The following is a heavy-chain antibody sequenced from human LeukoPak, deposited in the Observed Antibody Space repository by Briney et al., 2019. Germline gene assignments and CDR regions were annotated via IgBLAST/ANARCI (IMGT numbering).Heavy chain of an antibody. CDR3: ARDGVSGSPFLTDI. J-gene: IGHJ3*02. D-gene: IGHD3-10*01. V-gene: IGHV3-21*01. CDR1: GFTFSSYS. CDR2: ISSSSYI. Sequence: GGSLRLSCAASGFTFSSYSMNWVRQAPGKGLEWVSSISSSSYIYYADSVKGRFTISRDNAKNSLYLQMNSLRAEDTAVYYCARDGVSGSPFLTDIWGQGTMVTVSS.